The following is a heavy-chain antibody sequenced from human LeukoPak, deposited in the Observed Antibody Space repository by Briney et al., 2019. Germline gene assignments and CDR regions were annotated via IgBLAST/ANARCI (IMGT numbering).Heavy chain of an antibody. J-gene: IGHJ4*02. V-gene: IGHV3-53*01. CDR1: GFTVSSNY. CDR3: ARSQSSGYYLVLDY. D-gene: IGHD3-22*01. CDR2: IYSGGST. Sequence: GGSLRLSCAASGFTVSSNYMSWVRQAPGKGLEWVSVIYSGGSTYYADSVKGRFTISRDNSKNTLYLQMNSLRAEDTAVYYCARSQSSGYYLVLDYWGQGTLVTVSS.